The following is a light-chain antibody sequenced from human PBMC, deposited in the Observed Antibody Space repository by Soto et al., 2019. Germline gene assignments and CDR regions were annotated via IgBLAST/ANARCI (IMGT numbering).Light chain of an antibody. CDR3: QQYGSSSGWT. CDR1: QSISSSS. CDR2: GAS. V-gene: IGKV3-20*01. Sequence: IVLTHSPGTLSFSPLARPTLXPPSSQSISSSSLAWYQQKPGQAPRLLIYGASSRATGIPDRFSGSGSGTDFALTISRLEPEDFAVYYCQQYGSSSGWTFGQGTKVDIK. J-gene: IGKJ1*01.